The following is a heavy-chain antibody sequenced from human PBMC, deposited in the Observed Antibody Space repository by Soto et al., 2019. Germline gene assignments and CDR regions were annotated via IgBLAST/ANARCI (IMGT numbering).Heavy chain of an antibody. Sequence: EVQLVESGGGLVQPGGSLRLSCAASGFTFSDHYMDWVRQAPGKGLEWVGRSRNKGNSYTTQYAASVKGRFTISRDDSNSSLDLQTNSLKTDDTAVYYCAREAGNVVLPAYGMDVWGQGTTVTV. J-gene: IGHJ6*02. CDR3: AREAGNVVLPAYGMDV. D-gene: IGHD2-2*01. V-gene: IGHV3-72*01. CDR2: SRNKGNSYTT. CDR1: GFTFSDHY.